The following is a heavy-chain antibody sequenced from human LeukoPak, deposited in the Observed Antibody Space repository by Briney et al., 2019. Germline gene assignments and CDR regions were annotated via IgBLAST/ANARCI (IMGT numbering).Heavy chain of an antibody. Sequence: ASVKVSCKASGYTFTSYAMNWVRQAPGQGLEWMGWVNTNTGNPTYAQGFTGRFVFSLDTSVSTAYLQISSLKAEDTAVYYCAREDEYCSGGSCLAYWFDPWGQGTLVTVSS. CDR2: VNTNTGNP. CDR1: GYTFTSYA. CDR3: AREDEYCSGGSCLAYWFDP. J-gene: IGHJ5*02. D-gene: IGHD2-15*01. V-gene: IGHV7-4-1*02.